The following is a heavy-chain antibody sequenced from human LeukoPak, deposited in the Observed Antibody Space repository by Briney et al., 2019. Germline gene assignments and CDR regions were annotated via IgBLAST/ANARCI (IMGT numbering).Heavy chain of an antibody. Sequence: GVSLRLFCAASGFTFSSYSMKWVRHAPGKGLEWVSSISSSSSYVYDAHSVKGRFTISRDNDKNSLYLQMNRLRAEDTAVYYCARYGSRLARPLNYMDVWGKGTTVTVSS. CDR1: GFTFSSYS. CDR2: ISSSSSYV. J-gene: IGHJ6*03. CDR3: ARYGSRLARPLNYMDV. D-gene: IGHD4-17*01. V-gene: IGHV3-21*01.